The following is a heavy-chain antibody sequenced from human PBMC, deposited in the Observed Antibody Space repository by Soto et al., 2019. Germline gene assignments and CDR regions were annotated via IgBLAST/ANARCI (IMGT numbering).Heavy chain of an antibody. Sequence: GGSLRLSCATSGFTFNTYPMTWVRQAPGKGLEWVSSISSTAGRTSSYADSVKGRFAISRDFSDNTVYLQMNNLRVDDTAVYFCAQGVLSFHYGMEVWGQGTTVTVYS. J-gene: IGHJ6*02. CDR3: AQGVLSFHYGMEV. CDR2: ISSTAGRTS. V-gene: IGHV3-23*01. CDR1: GFTFNTYP. D-gene: IGHD3-10*01.